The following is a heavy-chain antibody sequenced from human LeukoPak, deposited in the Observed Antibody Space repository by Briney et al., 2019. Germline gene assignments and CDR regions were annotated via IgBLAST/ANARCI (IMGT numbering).Heavy chain of an antibody. Sequence: GGSLRLSCAASGFTFSSYSMNWVRQAPGKGLEWVSSITSSSSYIYYADSVKGRFTISRDNAKNPLCLQMNSLRAEDTAVYYCAREPTGGGYWGQGTLVTVSS. CDR3: AREPTGGGY. J-gene: IGHJ4*02. D-gene: IGHD1-14*01. CDR2: ITSSSSYI. V-gene: IGHV3-21*06. CDR1: GFTFSSYS.